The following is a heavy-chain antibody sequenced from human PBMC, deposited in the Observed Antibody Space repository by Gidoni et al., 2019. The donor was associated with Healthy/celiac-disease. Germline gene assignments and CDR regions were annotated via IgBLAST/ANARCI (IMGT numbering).Heavy chain of an antibody. V-gene: IGHV1-69*01. Sequence: QVQLVQSGAEVKKPRSSVKVSCKASVGTFSRYAIRWVRQAPGQGLEWMGGIIPIFGTANYAQKFQGRVTITADESTSTACMELSSLRSEDTAVYYCARDWNYGDYWAVPMDVWGQGTTVTVSS. J-gene: IGHJ6*02. CDR2: IIPIFGTA. D-gene: IGHD4-17*01. CDR3: ARDWNYGDYWAVPMDV. CDR1: VGTFSRYA.